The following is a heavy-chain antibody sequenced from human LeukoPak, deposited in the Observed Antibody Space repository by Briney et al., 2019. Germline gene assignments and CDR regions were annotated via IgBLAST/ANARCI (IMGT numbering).Heavy chain of an antibody. V-gene: IGHV1-18*01. D-gene: IGHD6-13*01. Sequence: ASVTVSCKASGYTFTTYTISWVRQAPGQGLEWMGWISPYNGNTNYAQKLQGRVTMTTDTSTSTAYMELRSLRSDDTAVYYCAREEGAPIAAANIWGRGTMVTVSS. CDR2: ISPYNGNT. CDR3: AREEGAPIAAANI. CDR1: GYTFTTYT. J-gene: IGHJ3*02.